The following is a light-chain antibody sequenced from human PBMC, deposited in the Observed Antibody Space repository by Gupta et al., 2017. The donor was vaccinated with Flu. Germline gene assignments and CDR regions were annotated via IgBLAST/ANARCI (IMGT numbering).Light chain of an antibody. J-gene: IGLJ2*01. CDR1: SSDVGGYNY. CDR2: EVN. Sequence: QSALTQPPSASGSPGQSVTISCTGTSSDVGGYNYVSWYQQHPGKDHKLIIYEVNKRPSGVPDRFSGSKSGNTASLTVSGLVAEDEADYYCCSYGGSKFFGGGTKLTVL. V-gene: IGLV2-8*01. CDR3: CSYGGSKF.